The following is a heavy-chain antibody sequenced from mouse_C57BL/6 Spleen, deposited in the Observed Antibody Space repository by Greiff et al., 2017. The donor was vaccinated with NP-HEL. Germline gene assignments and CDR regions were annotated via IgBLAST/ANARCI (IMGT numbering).Heavy chain of an antibody. CDR3: TQKSDWFAY. CDR1: GFNIKDDY. J-gene: IGHJ3*01. Sequence: VQLQQSGAELVRPGASVKLSCTASGFNIKDDYMHWVKQRPEQGLEWIGWIDPENGDTEYASKFQGKATITADTSSNTAYLQLSSLTSEDTAVYYCTQKSDWFAYWGQGTLVTVSA. CDR2: IDPENGDT. V-gene: IGHV14-4*01.